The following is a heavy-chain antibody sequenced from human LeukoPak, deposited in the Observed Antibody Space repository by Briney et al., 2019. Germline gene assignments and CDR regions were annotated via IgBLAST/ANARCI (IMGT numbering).Heavy chain of an antibody. D-gene: IGHD3-3*01. V-gene: IGHV1-8*02. J-gene: IGHJ6*02. CDR1: GYTFTSYA. Sequence: ASVKVSCKASGYTFTSYAMHWVRQAPGQRLEWMGWMNPNSGNTGYAQKFQGRVTMTRNTSISTAYMELSSLRSEDTAVYYCARDVTPKYYDFWSGYPYYYYYGMDVWGQGTTVTVSS. CDR3: ARDVTPKYYDFWSGYPYYYYYGMDV. CDR2: MNPNSGNT.